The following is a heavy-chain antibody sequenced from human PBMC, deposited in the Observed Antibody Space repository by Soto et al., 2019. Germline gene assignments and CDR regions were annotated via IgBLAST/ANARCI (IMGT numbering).Heavy chain of an antibody. Sequence: PSETLSLTCTVSGGSISSYYWSWIRQPPGKGLEWIGYIYYSGSTNYNPSLKSRVTISVDTSKNQFSLKLSSVTAADMAVYYCARDYDILTGYYGGFDPWGQGTLVTVSS. J-gene: IGHJ5*02. V-gene: IGHV4-59*01. CDR1: GGSISSYY. CDR3: ARDYDILTGYYGGFDP. D-gene: IGHD3-9*01. CDR2: IYYSGST.